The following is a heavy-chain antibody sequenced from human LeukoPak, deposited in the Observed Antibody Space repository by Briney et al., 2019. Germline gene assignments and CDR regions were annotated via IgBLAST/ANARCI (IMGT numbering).Heavy chain of an antibody. CDR1: GYTFTSNY. J-gene: IGHJ6*03. CDR3: ARGVFKVREISILRTGIAMDV. V-gene: IGHV1-46*01. Sequence: ASVKVSCKAFGYTFTSNYMHWVRQAPGQGPEWMGVISPSGGSTTYAQKFQGRVTLTRDMSTSTDYLELSSLRAEDTAVYYCARGVFKVREISILRTGIAMDVWGKGTTVTVSS. D-gene: IGHD3-10*01. CDR2: ISPSGGST.